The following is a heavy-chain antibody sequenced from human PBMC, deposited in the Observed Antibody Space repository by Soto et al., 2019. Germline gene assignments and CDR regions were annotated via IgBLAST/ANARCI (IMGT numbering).Heavy chain of an antibody. CDR3: ARRYGDADDF. CDR2: IYYSGST. CDR1: GGSISSYY. D-gene: IGHD4-17*01. Sequence: PSETLSLTCTVSGGSISSYYWSWIRQPPGKGLEWIGYIYYSGSTNYNPSLKSRVTISVDTSKNQFSLKLSSVTAADTAVYYCARRYGDADDFWGQGTLVTVSS. J-gene: IGHJ4*02. V-gene: IGHV4-59*01.